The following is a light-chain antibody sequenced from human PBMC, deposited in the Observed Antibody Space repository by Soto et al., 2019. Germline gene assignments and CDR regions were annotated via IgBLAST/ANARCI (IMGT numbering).Light chain of an antibody. J-gene: IGLJ3*02. CDR2: DND. CDR1: SSNIGSNY. CDR3: GRWDSSLSAGV. Sequence: QSVLTQPPSVSAAPGQKVTISCSGSSSNIGSNYVSWYQQLPGTAPKLLIYDNDKRPSGIPDRFSGSRSGTSATLGITGLQSGDEADYYCGRWDSSLSAGVFGGGTKLTVL. V-gene: IGLV1-51*01.